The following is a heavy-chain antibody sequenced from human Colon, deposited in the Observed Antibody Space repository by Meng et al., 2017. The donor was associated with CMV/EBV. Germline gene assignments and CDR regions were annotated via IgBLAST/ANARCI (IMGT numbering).Heavy chain of an antibody. D-gene: IGHD6-13*01. CDR1: GYTFTTYG. V-gene: IGHV1-18*01. CDR3: ARDAGNGRLTVDY. Sequence: QVLLVQSGDEMKKPGDSVKVSCKASGYTFTTYGISWVRQAPGQGLEWMGWISAHHGDTNYAQSLQDRVSMTTETSTSTVYMELSSLKSDDTATYFCARDAGNGRLTVDYWGQGSLVTVSS. CDR2: ISAHHGDT. J-gene: IGHJ4*01.